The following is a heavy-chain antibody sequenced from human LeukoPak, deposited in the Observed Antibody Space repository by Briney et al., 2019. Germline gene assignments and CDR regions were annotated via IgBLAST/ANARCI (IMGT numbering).Heavy chain of an antibody. V-gene: IGHV5-51*01. CDR2: IYSTNYYN. J-gene: IGHJ3*02. Sequence: GESLKISCKGLGFKFTNYFIGWVRQMPGKGLERGGIIYSTNYYNRYSPSFQGQVTISADNSINTAYLQWSSLKASDTAMYYCARHEGYCISSSCSDTFDIWGQGTMVTVSS. CDR3: ARHEGYCISSSCSDTFDI. D-gene: IGHD2-2*01. CDR1: GFKFTNYF.